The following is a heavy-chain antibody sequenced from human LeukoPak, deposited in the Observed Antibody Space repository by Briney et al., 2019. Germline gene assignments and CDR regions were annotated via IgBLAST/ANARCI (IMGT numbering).Heavy chain of an antibody. V-gene: IGHV1-8*03. CDR3: ARGRVRYSLFDY. Sequence: ASVKVSCKASGYTFTGYYMHWVRQAPGQGLEWMGWMNPNSGNTGYAQKFQGRVTITRNTSISTAYMELSSLRSEDTAVYYCARGRVRYSLFDYWGQGTLVTVSS. CDR1: GYTFTGYY. J-gene: IGHJ4*02. CDR2: MNPNSGNT. D-gene: IGHD3-10*01.